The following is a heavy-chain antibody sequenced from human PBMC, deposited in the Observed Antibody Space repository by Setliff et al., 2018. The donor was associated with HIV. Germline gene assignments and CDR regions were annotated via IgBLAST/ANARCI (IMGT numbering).Heavy chain of an antibody. V-gene: IGHV4-39*01. Sequence: SETLSLTCTASGGSISSSSYYWGWIRQPPGKGLEWIGSIYYSGSTYYNPSLKSRVTISEDTSKNQFSLKLTSVTAADTAVYYCARHRYSSIWYGGDYWGQGTLVTVSS. D-gene: IGHD6-13*01. CDR3: ARHRYSSIWYGGDY. J-gene: IGHJ4*02. CDR1: GGSISSSSYY. CDR2: IYYSGST.